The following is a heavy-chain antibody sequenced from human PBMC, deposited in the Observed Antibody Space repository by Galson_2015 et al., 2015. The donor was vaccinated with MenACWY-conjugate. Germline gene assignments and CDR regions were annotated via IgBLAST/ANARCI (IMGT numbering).Heavy chain of an antibody. CDR3: ARVSSSGFHNYYYGMDV. V-gene: IGHV1-69*13. D-gene: IGHD6-19*01. CDR1: GGTFSSYA. J-gene: IGHJ6*02. Sequence: SVKVSCKASGGTFSSYAISWVRRAPGQGLEWMGGIIPIFGTANYAQKFQGRVTITADESTSTAYMELSSLRSEDTAVYYCARVSSSGFHNYYYGMDVWGQGTTVTVPS. CDR2: IIPIFGTA.